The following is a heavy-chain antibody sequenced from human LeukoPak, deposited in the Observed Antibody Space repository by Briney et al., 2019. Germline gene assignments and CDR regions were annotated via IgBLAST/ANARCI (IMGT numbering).Heavy chain of an antibody. D-gene: IGHD3-16*01. Sequence: PSETLSLTCTVSGGSISSSSYYWGWIRQPPGKGLEWIGSIYYSGSAYYNPSLKSRVTISVDTSKNQFSLKLSSVTAADTAVYYCAREGGMIPYYFDYWGQGTLVTVSS. CDR1: GGSISSSSYY. CDR3: AREGGMIPYYFDY. J-gene: IGHJ4*02. V-gene: IGHV4-39*02. CDR2: IYYSGSA.